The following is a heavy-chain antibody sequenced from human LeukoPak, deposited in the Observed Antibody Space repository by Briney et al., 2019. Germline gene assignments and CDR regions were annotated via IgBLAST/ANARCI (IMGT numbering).Heavy chain of an antibody. CDR2: IFYSGTT. V-gene: IGHV4-59*11. J-gene: IGHJ4*02. Sequence: PSETLSLTCTVSGGSISSHFWSWIRQPPGKGLEWIGYIFYSGTTKYNPSLRSRVTISVDTSKNQFSLKLSSVTAADTAVYYCARVGPPEYYFDYWGQGTLVTVSS. CDR1: GGSISSHF. CDR3: ARVGPPEYYFDY.